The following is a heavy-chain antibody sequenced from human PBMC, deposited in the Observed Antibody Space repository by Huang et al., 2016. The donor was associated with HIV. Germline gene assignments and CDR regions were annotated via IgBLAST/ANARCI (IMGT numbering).Heavy chain of an antibody. V-gene: IGHV1-69*01. D-gene: IGHD3-22*01. CDR1: GGSFRNFA. Sequence: QVQLVQSGAEVKKPGSSVKVSCKASGGSFRNFAIGWVRQAPGQGLEWMGGIIPTPGTANYAQKCQGRVTIIADESTSTAYMELSSLRSEDTAVYYCATVDYYDTSGPQRGYFDNWGQGTLVTVSS. CDR3: ATVDYYDTSGPQRGYFDN. CDR2: IIPTPGTA. J-gene: IGHJ4*02.